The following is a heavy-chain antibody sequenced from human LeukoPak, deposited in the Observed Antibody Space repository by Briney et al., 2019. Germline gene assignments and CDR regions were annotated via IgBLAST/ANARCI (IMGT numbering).Heavy chain of an antibody. CDR1: GGSISGYY. J-gene: IGHJ4*02. CDR3: AREARVIIRYFDY. D-gene: IGHD3-10*01. CDR2: IYTSGST. V-gene: IGHV4-4*07. Sequence: SETLSLTCTVSGGSISGYYWSWIRQPAGKGLEWIGRIYTSGSTNYNPSLKSRVTMSVDTSKNQFSLKLSSVTAADTAVYYCAREARVIIRYFDYWGQGTLVTVSS.